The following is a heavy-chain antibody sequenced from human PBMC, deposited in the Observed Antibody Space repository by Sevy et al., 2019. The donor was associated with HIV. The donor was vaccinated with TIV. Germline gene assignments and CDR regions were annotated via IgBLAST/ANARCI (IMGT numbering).Heavy chain of an antibody. D-gene: IGHD2-2*01. CDR1: GYSISSGYY. V-gene: IGHV4-38-2*02. CDR2: IYHSGST. CDR3: ARDHVENCSSTSCYPSNWFDP. J-gene: IGHJ5*02. Sequence: SETLSLTCAVSGYSISSGYYWGWIRQSPGKGLEWIGSIYHSGSTYYNPSLKSRVTISVDTSKNQFSLKLSSVTAADTAVYYCARDHVENCSSTSCYPSNWFDPWGQGTLVTVSS.